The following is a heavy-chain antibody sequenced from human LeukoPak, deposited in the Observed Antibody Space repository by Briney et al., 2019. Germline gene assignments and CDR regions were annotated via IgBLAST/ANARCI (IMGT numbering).Heavy chain of an antibody. J-gene: IGHJ6*03. V-gene: IGHV4-39*07. CDR3: ARDHQGTYFDFWSGSKANNYYYMDV. Sequence: PSETLSLTCTVSSGSISTSNYYWGWVRQPPGKALEWIGTIHYSGSTYYNTSLKSRVTISVDTSKNQFSLKLRSVTAADTAVYYCARDHQGTYFDFWSGSKANNYYYMDVWGKGTTVTVSS. CDR2: IHYSGST. D-gene: IGHD3-3*01. CDR1: SGSISTSNYY.